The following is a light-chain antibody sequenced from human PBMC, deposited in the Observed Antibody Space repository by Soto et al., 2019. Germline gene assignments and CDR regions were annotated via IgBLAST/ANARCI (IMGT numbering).Light chain of an antibody. Sequence: EIVLTQSPATLSLSPGERATLSCRASQSVSTYLAWYQQTPGRPPRLLIYGASLRATGIPDRFSGSGSGTEFTLTINRLEPEDFAVFYCHQYDRSAIFTFGPGTTVDIK. J-gene: IGKJ3*01. CDR1: QSVSTY. CDR3: HQYDRSAIFT. V-gene: IGKV3-20*01. CDR2: GAS.